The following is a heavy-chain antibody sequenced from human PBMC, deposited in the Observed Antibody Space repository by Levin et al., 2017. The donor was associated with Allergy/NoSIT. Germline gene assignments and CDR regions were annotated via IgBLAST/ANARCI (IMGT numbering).Heavy chain of an antibody. Sequence: SETLSLTCTVSGGSVSSGSYYWSWIRQPPGKGLEWIGYIYYSGSTNYNPSLKSRVTISVDTSKNQCSLKLSSVTAADTAVYYCAREMATTYYYFDYWGQGTLVTVSS. J-gene: IGHJ4*02. V-gene: IGHV4-61*01. D-gene: IGHD5-24*01. CDR2: IYYSGST. CDR3: AREMATTYYYFDY. CDR1: GGSVSSGSYY.